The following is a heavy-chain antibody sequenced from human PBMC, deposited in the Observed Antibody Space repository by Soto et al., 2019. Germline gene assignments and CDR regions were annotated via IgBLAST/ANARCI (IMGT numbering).Heavy chain of an antibody. CDR1: GYTFTSYG. CDR3: AAATVVTLDYYYYYGMDV. D-gene: IGHD4-17*01. V-gene: IGHV1-18*01. Sequence: GASVKVSCKASGYTFTSYGISWVRQAPGQGLEWMGGISAYNGNTNYAQKFQGRVTMTTDASTSTAYMELSSLRSEDTAVYYCAAATVVTLDYYYYYGMDVWGQGTTVTVSS. CDR2: ISAYNGNT. J-gene: IGHJ6*02.